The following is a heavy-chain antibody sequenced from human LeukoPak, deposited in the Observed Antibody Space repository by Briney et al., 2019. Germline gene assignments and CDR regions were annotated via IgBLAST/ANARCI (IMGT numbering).Heavy chain of an antibody. CDR1: GYTFTSYY. CDR2: INPSGGST. CDR3: ARAETTTPWGSYRLFDY. D-gene: IGHD3-16*02. J-gene: IGHJ4*02. V-gene: IGHV1-46*01. Sequence: GASVKVSCKASGYTFTSYYMHWVRQAPGQGLEWMGGINPSGGSTSYAQKFQGRVTMTRDTSTSTVYMELSSLRSEDTAVYYCARAETTTPWGSYRLFDYWGQGTLVTVSS.